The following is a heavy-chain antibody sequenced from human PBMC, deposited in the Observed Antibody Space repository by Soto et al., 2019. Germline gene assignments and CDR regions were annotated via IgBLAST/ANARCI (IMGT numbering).Heavy chain of an antibody. CDR1: GFTVSSNY. CDR3: ASTYYDFWIGYLAGGYYYGMDV. D-gene: IGHD3-3*01. J-gene: IGHJ6*02. CDR2: IYSGGST. V-gene: IGHV3-53*01. Sequence: GGSLRLSCAASGFTVSSNYMSWVRQAPGKGLEWVSVIYSGGSTYYADSVKGRFTISRDNSKNTLYLQMNSLRAEDTAVYYCASTYYDFWIGYLAGGYYYGMDVWGQGTTVTVSS.